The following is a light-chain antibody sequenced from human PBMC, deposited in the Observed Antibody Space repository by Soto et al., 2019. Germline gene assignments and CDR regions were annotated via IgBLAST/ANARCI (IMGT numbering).Light chain of an antibody. V-gene: IGLV2-18*01. Sequence: QSALTQPPSLSGSPGQSVTISCTGTISDVGSYNRVSWYRQPPGTAPKLMIYEVSNRPSGVPDRFSGSKSGNTASLTISGLQAEDEADYYCSLYTSSNTYVFGTGTKVTVL. J-gene: IGLJ1*01. CDR1: ISDVGSYNR. CDR2: EVS. CDR3: SLYTSSNTYV.